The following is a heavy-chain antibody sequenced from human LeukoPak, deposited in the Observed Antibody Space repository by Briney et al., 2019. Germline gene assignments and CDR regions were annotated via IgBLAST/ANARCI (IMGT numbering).Heavy chain of an antibody. CDR1: GFTVSSNY. Sequence: SGESLRLSCAASGFTVSSNYMSWVRQAPGKGLEWVSVIYSGGSTYYADSVKGRFTISRDNSKNTLYLQMNSLRAEDTAVYYCASGGSYFTFDYWGQGTLVTVSS. J-gene: IGHJ4*02. D-gene: IGHD1-26*01. V-gene: IGHV3-53*01. CDR3: ASGGSYFTFDY. CDR2: IYSGGST.